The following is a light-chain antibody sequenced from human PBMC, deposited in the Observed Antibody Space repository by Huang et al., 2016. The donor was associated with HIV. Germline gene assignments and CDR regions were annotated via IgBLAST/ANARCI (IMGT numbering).Light chain of an antibody. CDR3: QQRSNWPQT. Sequence: EIVLTQSPAILSLSPGERATLSCRTSQSITNYCACDQQRPGQAPRLLIDDACNRATGIPARFSGSGSGTEFTLIINSLEPEDSAVYYCQQRSNWPQTFGQGTKVEIK. V-gene: IGKV3-11*01. CDR1: QSITNY. J-gene: IGKJ1*01. CDR2: DAC.